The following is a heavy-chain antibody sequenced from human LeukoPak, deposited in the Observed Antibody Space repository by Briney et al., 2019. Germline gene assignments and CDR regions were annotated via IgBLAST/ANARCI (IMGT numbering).Heavy chain of an antibody. CDR1: GFTFSSYA. D-gene: IGHD2-2*01. V-gene: IGHV3-23*01. Sequence: GGSLRLSCAASGFTFSSYAMTWVRQAPGKGLEWVSAISGSGGSTYNADSVKGRFTISRDNSKNMLYLQMNSLRVEDTAVYYCAKDQGCTTSCSMGYYYDHGTDVWGQGTTVTVSS. J-gene: IGHJ6*02. CDR2: ISGSGGST. CDR3: AKDQGCTTSCSMGYYYDHGTDV.